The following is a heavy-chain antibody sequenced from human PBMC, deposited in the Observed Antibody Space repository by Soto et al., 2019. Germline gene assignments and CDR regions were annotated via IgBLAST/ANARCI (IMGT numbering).Heavy chain of an antibody. CDR3: ARAHCTNGVCYWSNGMDV. D-gene: IGHD2-8*01. Sequence: GASVKVSCKASGYTFTGYYMHWVRQAPGQGLEWMGWINPNSGGTNYAQKFQGRVTMTRDTSISTAYMELSRLRSDDTAVYYCARAHCTNGVCYWSNGMDVWGQGTTVTVSS. V-gene: IGHV1-2*02. CDR1: GYTFTGYY. J-gene: IGHJ6*02. CDR2: INPNSGGT.